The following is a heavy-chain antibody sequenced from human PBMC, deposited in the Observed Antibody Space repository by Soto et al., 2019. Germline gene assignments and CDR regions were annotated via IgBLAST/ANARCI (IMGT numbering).Heavy chain of an antibody. CDR1: GYSFTSYW. V-gene: IGHV5-10-1*01. D-gene: IGHD6-13*01. Sequence: PGESLKISCKGSGYSFTSYWISWVRQMPGKGLEWMGRIDPSDSYTNYSPSFQGHVTISADKSISTAYLQWSSLKASDTAMYYCARAAAGQTYYYYGMDVWGQGTTVTVS. CDR3: ARAAAGQTYYYYGMDV. J-gene: IGHJ6*02. CDR2: IDPSDSYT.